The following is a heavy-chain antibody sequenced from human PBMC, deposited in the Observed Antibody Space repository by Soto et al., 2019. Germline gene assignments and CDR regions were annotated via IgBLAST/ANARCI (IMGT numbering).Heavy chain of an antibody. CDR3: ARVVNYYYYAMDV. CDR2: IYYSGST. Sequence: QVQLQESGPGLVKPSQTLSLTCTVSGGSISSGDYYWSWIRQPPGKGLEWIGYIYYSGSTYYTPSLKSRVTISLDTSKNQFSLRLSSVTAADTAVYYCARVVNYYYYAMDVWGQGTTVTVSS. V-gene: IGHV4-30-4*01. J-gene: IGHJ6*02. CDR1: GGSISSGDYY.